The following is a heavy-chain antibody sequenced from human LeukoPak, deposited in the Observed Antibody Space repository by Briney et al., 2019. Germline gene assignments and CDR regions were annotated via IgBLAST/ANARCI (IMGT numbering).Heavy chain of an antibody. CDR1: GYTFTSYY. D-gene: IGHD6-19*01. J-gene: IGHJ4*02. Sequence: ASVKVSCKASGYTFTSYYMHWVRQAPGQGLEWMGWINPNSGGTNYAQKFQGWVTMTRDTSISTAYMELSRLRSDDTAVYYCARGRGSRGWRFDYWGQGTLVTVSS. CDR2: INPNSGGT. CDR3: ARGRGSRGWRFDY. V-gene: IGHV1-2*04.